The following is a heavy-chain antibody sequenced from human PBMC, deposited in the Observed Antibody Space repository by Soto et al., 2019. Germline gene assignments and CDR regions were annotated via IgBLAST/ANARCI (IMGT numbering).Heavy chain of an antibody. D-gene: IGHD2-15*01. J-gene: IGHJ6*02. V-gene: IGHV3-49*04. CDR1: GFTFGDYA. Sequence: GGSLRLSCTASGFTFGDYAMSWVRQAPGKGLEWVGFFRSKAYGGTTEYAASVKGRFTISRDDSKSIAYLQMNSLKTEDTAVYYCTTDSIYCSGGSCYPRYYYYGMDVWGQGTTVTVSS. CDR2: FRSKAYGGTT. CDR3: TTDSIYCSGGSCYPRYYYYGMDV.